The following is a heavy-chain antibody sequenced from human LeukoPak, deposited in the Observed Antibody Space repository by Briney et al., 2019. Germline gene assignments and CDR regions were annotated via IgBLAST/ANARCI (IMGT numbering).Heavy chain of an antibody. J-gene: IGHJ4*02. CDR1: GFTFSSYW. D-gene: IGHD6-19*01. Sequence: AGGSLRLSCAASGFTFSSYWMTWVRQAPGKGLEWVSYISSGGNTVHYADSVEGRFSISRDNTKNSLYLQMNSLRAEDTAVYYCARVPGSSGWNYYFDYWGQGTLVTVSS. CDR2: ISSGGNTV. V-gene: IGHV3-48*04. CDR3: ARVPGSSGWNYYFDY.